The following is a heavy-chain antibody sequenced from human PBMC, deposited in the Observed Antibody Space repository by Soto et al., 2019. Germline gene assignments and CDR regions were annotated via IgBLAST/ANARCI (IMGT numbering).Heavy chain of an antibody. CDR2: IYYSGST. V-gene: IGHV4-59*08. CDR3: ARTARVVKGQWYFDL. D-gene: IGHD2-15*01. J-gene: IGHJ2*01. Sequence: QVQLQESGPGLVKPSETLSLTCTVSGGSLSSYYWSWIRQPPGKGLEWIGYIYYSGSTNYNPSLKGRVTISVDTSKNPFSLKLSSVTAADTAVYYCARTARVVKGQWYFDLWGRGTLVTVSS. CDR1: GGSLSSYY.